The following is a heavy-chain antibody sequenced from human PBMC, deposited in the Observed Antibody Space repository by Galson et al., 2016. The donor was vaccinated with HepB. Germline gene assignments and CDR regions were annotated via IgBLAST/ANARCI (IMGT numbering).Heavy chain of an antibody. CDR1: GGSFSGYH. CDR2: INHSGHT. V-gene: IGHV4-34*01. D-gene: IGHD2-15*01. CDR3: ARVYSYGPLTDDI. J-gene: IGHJ4*02. Sequence: SETLSLTCAVSGGSFSGYHWSWIRQHPGKGLEWIGEINHSGHTNYNPSLKTRVTISVDTSKSQLSLELTSVTAADTAVYYCARVYSYGPLTDDIWGQGTLVTVSS.